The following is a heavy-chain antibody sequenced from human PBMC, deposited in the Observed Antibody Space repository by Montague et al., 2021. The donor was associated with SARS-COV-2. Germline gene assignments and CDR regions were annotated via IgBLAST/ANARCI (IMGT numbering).Heavy chain of an antibody. Sequence: SETLSLTCAVYGGSLSGYYWSWIRQPPGEGLEWIAEISHSGSTSYNPSLKGRVTMSVDTSKNQFSLKLSSATAADTAVYYCARVPYRLLFVPRYYGMDVWGQGTTVTGSS. V-gene: IGHV4-34*01. D-gene: IGHD2-2*01. CDR2: ISHSGST. J-gene: IGHJ6*02. CDR1: GGSLSGYY. CDR3: ARVPYRLLFVPRYYGMDV.